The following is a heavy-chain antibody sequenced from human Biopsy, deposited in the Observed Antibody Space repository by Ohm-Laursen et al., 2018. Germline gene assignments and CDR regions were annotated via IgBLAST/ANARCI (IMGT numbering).Heavy chain of an antibody. J-gene: IGHJ4*02. D-gene: IGHD1-1*01. Sequence: ASSVKVSCNVSGYAVTEFSMHWVRQAPGKGLEWMGGFAPENGKTIYAQKFQGRVTMTEDTSTDTAYMELSSPRSEDTAVYYCAADINVWNVNYWGQGTQVTVSS. CDR2: FAPENGKT. CDR1: GYAVTEFS. CDR3: AADINVWNVNY. V-gene: IGHV1-24*01.